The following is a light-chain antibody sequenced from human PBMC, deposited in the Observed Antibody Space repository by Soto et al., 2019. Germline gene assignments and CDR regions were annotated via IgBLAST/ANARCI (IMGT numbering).Light chain of an antibody. J-gene: IGKJ3*01. CDR2: GAS. CDR3: QQYGSSPEIS. Sequence: DIVLTQSPGTLSLSPGERATLSCRASQTISVNYLAWYQQKPGQSPRLLISGASIRAPGIPDRFSGSGSETDFTLTISRLEPEDFAFYYCQQYGSSPEISFGPGTKVDIK. CDR1: QTISVNY. V-gene: IGKV3-20*01.